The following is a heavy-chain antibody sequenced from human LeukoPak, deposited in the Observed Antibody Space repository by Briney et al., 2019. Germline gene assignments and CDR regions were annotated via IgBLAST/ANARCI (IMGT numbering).Heavy chain of an antibody. V-gene: IGHV1-8*01. Sequence: GASVKVSCKASGYTFTSYDINWVRQATGQGLEWMGWMNPNSGNTGYAQKFQGRVTMTRNTSISTAYMELSSLRSEDTAVYYCARSHPLRYEVTTWGVIDYWGQGTLVTVSS. CDR3: ARSHPLRYEVTTWGVIDY. CDR1: GYTFTSYD. CDR2: MNPNSGNT. J-gene: IGHJ4*02. D-gene: IGHD4-17*01.